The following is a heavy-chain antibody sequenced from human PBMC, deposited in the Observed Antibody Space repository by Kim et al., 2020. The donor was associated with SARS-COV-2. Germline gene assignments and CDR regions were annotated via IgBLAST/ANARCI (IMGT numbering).Heavy chain of an antibody. CDR2: ISSSSSYI. V-gene: IGHV3-21*01. Sequence: GGSLRLSCAASGFTFSSYSMNWVRQAPGKGLEWVSSISSSSSYIYYADPVKGRFTISRDNAKNSLYLQMNSLRAEDTAVYYCARDYVPFPEHSGSYFYYGMDVWGQGTTVTVSS. J-gene: IGHJ6*02. CDR3: ARDYVPFPEHSGSYFYYGMDV. CDR1: GFTFSSYS. D-gene: IGHD1-26*01.